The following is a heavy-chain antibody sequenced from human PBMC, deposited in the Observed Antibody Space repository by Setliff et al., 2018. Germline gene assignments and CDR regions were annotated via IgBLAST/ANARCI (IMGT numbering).Heavy chain of an antibody. V-gene: IGHV7-4-1*02. CDR1: GYIFTNYY. Sequence: GASVKVSCKTSGYIFTNYYIHWVRQAPGQGLGWMGWINANTGNPTYAQDFTGRFVFTLDTSVSTAYLQISSLKAEDTAVYYCARGPQKFYSDTSGYYYDALYYYYMDVWGKGTTVTVSS. CDR3: ARGPQKFYSDTSGYYYDALYYYYMDV. J-gene: IGHJ6*03. D-gene: IGHD3-22*01. CDR2: INANTGNP.